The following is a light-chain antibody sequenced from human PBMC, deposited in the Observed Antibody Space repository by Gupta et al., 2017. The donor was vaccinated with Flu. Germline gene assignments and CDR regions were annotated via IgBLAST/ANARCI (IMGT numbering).Light chain of an antibody. J-gene: IGLJ1*01. CDR2: GEN. CDR3: SSRDTSGNHLV. Sequence: SSELTQDPFVSVALGQTVRITCQGDSLRSYFADWYQQKQGQAPILVIYGENDRPSGIPDRFSGSDSGSTASLTITGAQAEDEADYYCSSRDTSGNHLVFGTGTKVTVL. CDR1: SLRSYF. V-gene: IGLV3-19*01.